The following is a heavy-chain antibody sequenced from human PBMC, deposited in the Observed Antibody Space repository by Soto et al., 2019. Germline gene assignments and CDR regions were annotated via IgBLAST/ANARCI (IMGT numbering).Heavy chain of an antibody. Sequence: ASVKVSCKTSGYIFTRYGISWVRQAPGQGLEWMGWISAYNGDTSYAQKFQGRVTLTTDTSTNTAYMDLGSLRSDDTAVYYCAKDHYPPGYPHSGYEQFDFCGKGILGTVFS. D-gene: IGHD3-22*01. CDR3: AKDHYPPGYPHSGYEQFDF. V-gene: IGHV1-18*01. CDR1: GYIFTRYG. J-gene: IGHJ4*02. CDR2: ISAYNGDT.